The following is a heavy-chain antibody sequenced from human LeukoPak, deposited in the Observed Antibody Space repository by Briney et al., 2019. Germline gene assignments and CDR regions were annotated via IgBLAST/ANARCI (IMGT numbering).Heavy chain of an antibody. V-gene: IGHV3-30*18. D-gene: IGHD3-10*01. CDR1: GFSFSTYG. J-gene: IGHJ4*02. Sequence: PGGSLRLSCAASGFSFSTYGMHWVRQAPGKGLQWVAVISYDGGYKYYADSMKGRFVISRDNSGDNLYLEMNSLRIEDTAVYYCAKDLPTYGSGSPSVDYWGQGSLVTVSS. CDR2: ISYDGGYK. CDR3: AKDLPTYGSGSPSVDY.